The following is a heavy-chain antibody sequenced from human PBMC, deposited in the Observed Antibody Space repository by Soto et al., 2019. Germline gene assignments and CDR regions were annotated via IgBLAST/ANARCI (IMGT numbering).Heavy chain of an antibody. CDR3: AREMLLRVTPYNYYYGLDV. D-gene: IGHD2-21*02. J-gene: IGHJ6*02. CDR2: IWYDGSDK. CDR1: GFTFSSYG. Sequence: QVQLVESGGGVVQPGRSLRLSCVASGFTFSSYGMHWVRQAPGKGLEWVAVIWYDGSDKYYADSVKGRFTISGDNSKNTLYLQMTSLRAEDTAVYHCAREMLLRVTPYNYYYGLDVWGQGTRVTVSS. V-gene: IGHV3-33*01.